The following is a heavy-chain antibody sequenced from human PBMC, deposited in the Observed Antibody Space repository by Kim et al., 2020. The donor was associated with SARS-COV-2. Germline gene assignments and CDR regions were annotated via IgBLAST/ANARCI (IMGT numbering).Heavy chain of an antibody. Sequence: SETLSLTCTVSGGSISSSSYYWGWIRQPPGKGLEWIGSIYYSGSTYYNPSLKSRVTISVDTSKNQFSLKLSSVTAADTAVYYCARLQSHYYYYGMDVWGQGTTVTVSS. CDR2: IYYSGST. CDR1: GGSISSSSYY. J-gene: IGHJ6*02. V-gene: IGHV4-39*01. D-gene: IGHD4-4*01. CDR3: ARLQSHYYYYGMDV.